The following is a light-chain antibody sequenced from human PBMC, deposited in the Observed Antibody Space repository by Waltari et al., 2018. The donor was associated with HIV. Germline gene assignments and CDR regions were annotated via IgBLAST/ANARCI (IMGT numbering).Light chain of an antibody. CDR3: QQYYSLPPT. Sequence: DIVMTQSPDSLAVSLVQTVSINCKSNRTVLYHSDKKHYLAWYQQKPGQAPRVLISWASTRAVMVPSSIPALGVPERFSGSGSGTNFTLTISGLQEDDVAIYYCQQYYSLPPTFGGGTRVERK. CDR2: WAS. V-gene: IGKV4-1*01. J-gene: IGKJ4*01. CDR1: RTVLYHSDKKHY.